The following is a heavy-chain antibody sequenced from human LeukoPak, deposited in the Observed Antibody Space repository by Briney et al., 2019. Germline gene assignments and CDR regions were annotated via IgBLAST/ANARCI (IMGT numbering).Heavy chain of an antibody. V-gene: IGHV7-4-1*02. CDR2: INTNTGNP. CDR3: ARDPMGYCSSTSCYPSAFDI. Sequence: GASVKVSCKDSGYTFTNYAMNWVRQAPGQGLEWMGWINTNTGNPTYAQDFTGRFVFSLDTSVSTAYLQISSLKADDTAVYYCARDPMGYCSSTSCYPSAFDIWGQGTMVTVSS. J-gene: IGHJ3*02. CDR1: GYTFTNYA. D-gene: IGHD2-2*01.